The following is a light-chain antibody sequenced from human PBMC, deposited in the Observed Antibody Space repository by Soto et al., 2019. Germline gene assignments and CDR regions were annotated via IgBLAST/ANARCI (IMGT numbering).Light chain of an antibody. CDR1: SSDVGGYNY. V-gene: IGLV2-8*01. Sequence: QSVLTQPPSASGSPGQSVTIPCTETSSDVGGYNYVSWYQQHPGKAPKLMIYEVSKRPSGVPDRFSGSKSGNTASLTVSGLQAEDEADYYCSSYAGSKNYVFGTGTKVTVL. J-gene: IGLJ1*01. CDR3: SSYAGSKNYV. CDR2: EVS.